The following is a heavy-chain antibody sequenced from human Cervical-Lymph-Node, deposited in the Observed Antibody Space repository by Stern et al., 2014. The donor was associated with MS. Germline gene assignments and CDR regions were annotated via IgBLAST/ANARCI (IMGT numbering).Heavy chain of an antibody. CDR1: GGSFSGYY. CDR2: INHRGST. Sequence: QVQLHQWGAGLLKPSETLSLTCAVYGGSFSGYYWSWIRQPPGTGLEWIGEINHRGSTNYNPSLKSRVTISVDTSKNRFSLKLSSVTAADTAVYYCARGASGWRNPYWYFDLWGRGTLVTVSS. CDR3: ARGASGWRNPYWYFDL. J-gene: IGHJ2*01. V-gene: IGHV4-34*01. D-gene: IGHD6-19*01.